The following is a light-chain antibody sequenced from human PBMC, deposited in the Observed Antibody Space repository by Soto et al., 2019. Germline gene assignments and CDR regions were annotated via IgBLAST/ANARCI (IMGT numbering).Light chain of an antibody. J-gene: IGKJ5*01. CDR3: QQYNSYSP. CDR2: DAS. CDR1: QSISSW. V-gene: IGKV1-5*01. Sequence: DIQMTQSPSTLSASVGDRVTITCRASQSISSWLAWYQQKPGKAPKLLIYDASSLESGVPSRFSGSGSGTEFTLTISSLQPDDFATYYCQQYNSYSPFGQGTRLESK.